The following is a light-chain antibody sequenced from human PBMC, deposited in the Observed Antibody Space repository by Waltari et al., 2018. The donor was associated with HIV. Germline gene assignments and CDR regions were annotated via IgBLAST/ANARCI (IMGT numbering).Light chain of an antibody. J-gene: IGLJ2*01. CDR3: CSYAGRYTPVL. V-gene: IGLV2-11*01. CDR2: DVS. Sequence: QSALTQPRSVSGSPGQSVTLSCTGTSSDVGGYNFVSWYQQHPGKAPKVMIVDVSERPSGVPYRFSGSKSGNTASLTISGLQAEDEADYYCCSYAGRYTPVLLGGGTKLTVL. CDR1: SSDVGGYNF.